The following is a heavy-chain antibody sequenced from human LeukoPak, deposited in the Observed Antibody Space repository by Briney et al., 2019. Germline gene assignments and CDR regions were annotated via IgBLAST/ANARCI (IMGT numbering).Heavy chain of an antibody. CDR1: GATFSSYA. Sequence: GSSVKVSCKASGATFSSYAISLVRKAPGQGLEWMGRIIPIFGTANYAQKFQGRVTITTDESTSTAYMELRSLRSEDTAVYYFARDRPEGARGYYFWGQGTLVTVSS. J-gene: IGHJ4*02. CDR3: ARDRPEGARGYYF. V-gene: IGHV1-69*05. CDR2: IIPIFGTA. D-gene: IGHD5-12*01.